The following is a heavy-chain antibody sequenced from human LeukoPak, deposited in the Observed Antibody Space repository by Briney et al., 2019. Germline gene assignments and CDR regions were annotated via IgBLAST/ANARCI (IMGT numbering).Heavy chain of an antibody. Sequence: GGSLRLSCAASGFTFSSYEMNWVRQAPGKELEWVSYISSSGSTIYYADSVKGRFTISRDNAKNSLYLQMNSLRAEDTAVYYCARAPGYSSSWFKPDYYYYGMDVWGQGTTVTVSS. J-gene: IGHJ6*02. D-gene: IGHD6-13*01. CDR1: GFTFSSYE. CDR2: ISSSGSTI. V-gene: IGHV3-48*03. CDR3: ARAPGYSSSWFKPDYYYYGMDV.